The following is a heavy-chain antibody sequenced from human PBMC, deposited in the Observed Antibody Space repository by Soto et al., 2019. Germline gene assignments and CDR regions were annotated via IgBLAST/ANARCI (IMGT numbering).Heavy chain of an antibody. CDR1: GGTFISYA. D-gene: IGHD3-3*01. J-gene: IGHJ6*02. CDR3: AAAVWRGYSEYYYGMDV. Sequence: QVQLVQSGAEVRKPGSSVTVSCKAFGGTFISYAFSWVRQAPGQGLEWMGGNIPIFSTTHYAQNFQGRVTITEDGSTSTAYMELSSLRSEDTAVYYCAAAVWRGYSEYYYGMDVWGLGTTVTVSS. CDR2: NIPIFSTT. V-gene: IGHV1-69*01.